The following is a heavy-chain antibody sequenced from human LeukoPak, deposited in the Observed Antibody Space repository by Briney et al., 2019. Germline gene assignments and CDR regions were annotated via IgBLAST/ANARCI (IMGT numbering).Heavy chain of an antibody. Sequence: GGSLRLSCAASGFTFSSYWMHWVRQAPGKGLEWVSRMEPDGRTIDYADSVKGRFTISRDNAKNSLYLQMSSLRAEDTAVYYCACSHYYYYYMDVWGKGTTVTVSS. V-gene: IGHV3-74*01. CDR2: MEPDGRTI. D-gene: IGHD3-10*02. J-gene: IGHJ6*03. CDR3: ACSHYYYYYMDV. CDR1: GFTFSSYW.